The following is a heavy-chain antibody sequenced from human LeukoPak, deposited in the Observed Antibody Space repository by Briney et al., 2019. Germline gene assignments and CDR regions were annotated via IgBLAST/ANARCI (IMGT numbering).Heavy chain of an antibody. Sequence: MTSETLSLTCTVSGGSISSGDYYWSWIRQPPGKGLEWIGYIYYSGSTYYNPSLKSRVTISVDTSKNQFSLKLSSVTAADTAVYYCARYCTNGVCPFDYWGQGTLVTVSS. D-gene: IGHD2-8*01. CDR3: ARYCTNGVCPFDY. CDR2: IYYSGST. J-gene: IGHJ4*02. V-gene: IGHV4-30-4*01. CDR1: GGSISSGDYY.